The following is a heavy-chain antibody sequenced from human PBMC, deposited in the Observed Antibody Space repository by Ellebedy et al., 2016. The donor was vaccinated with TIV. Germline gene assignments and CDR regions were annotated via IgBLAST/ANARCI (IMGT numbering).Heavy chain of an antibody. Sequence: MPSETLSLTCTVSGGSISSYYWNWIRQPPGKGLEWIGYIYYSGSTNYNPSLKSRVTIAVDTSKNPFSLRLSSVTAADTAVYYCARHLADSSGWRYFDLWGRGTLVTVSS. D-gene: IGHD6-19*01. V-gene: IGHV4-59*08. J-gene: IGHJ2*01. CDR1: GGSISSYY. CDR2: IYYSGST. CDR3: ARHLADSSGWRYFDL.